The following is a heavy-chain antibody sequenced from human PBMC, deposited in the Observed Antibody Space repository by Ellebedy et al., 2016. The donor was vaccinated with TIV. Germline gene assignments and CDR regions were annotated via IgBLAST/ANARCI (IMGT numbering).Heavy chain of an antibody. V-gene: IGHV3-23*01. CDR2: ISGSGGST. CDR1: GFTFSSYA. Sequence: GESLKISCAASGFTFSSYAMSWVRQAPGKGLEWVSAISGSGGSTYYADSVKGRFTISRDNAKNSLYLQMNSLRAEDTAVYYCARDSSGEWFGELDAFDIWGQGTMVTVSS. J-gene: IGHJ3*02. D-gene: IGHD3-10*01. CDR3: ARDSSGEWFGELDAFDI.